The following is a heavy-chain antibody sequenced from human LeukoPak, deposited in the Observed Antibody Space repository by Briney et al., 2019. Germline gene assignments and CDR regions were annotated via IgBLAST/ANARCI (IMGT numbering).Heavy chain of an antibody. CDR3: ARNYGDYVEGNWFDP. D-gene: IGHD4-17*01. V-gene: IGHV1-69*05. J-gene: IGHJ5*02. CDR1: GGTFSSYA. Sequence: GASVKVSCKASGGTFSSYAISWLRQAPGQGLEWMGGIIPIFGTANYAQKFQGRVTITTDESTSTAYMELSSLRSEDTAVYYCARNYGDYVEGNWFDPWGQGTLVTVSS. CDR2: IIPIFGTA.